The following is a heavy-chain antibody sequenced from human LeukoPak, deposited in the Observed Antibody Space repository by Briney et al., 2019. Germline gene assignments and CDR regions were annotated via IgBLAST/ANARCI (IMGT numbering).Heavy chain of an antibody. J-gene: IGHJ4*02. CDR3: ASGPFYYYDSSGYFFDY. V-gene: IGHV4-61*02. Sequence: SQTLSLTCTVSGGSISSGSYYWSWIRQTAGKVLEWIGRICTSGTTNYNPTLKSRVTTSVDTSKNHFSLKMSSVTAADTAVYYCASGPFYYYDSSGYFFDYWGQGTLVTVSS. CDR2: ICTSGTT. CDR1: GGSISSGSYY. D-gene: IGHD3-22*01.